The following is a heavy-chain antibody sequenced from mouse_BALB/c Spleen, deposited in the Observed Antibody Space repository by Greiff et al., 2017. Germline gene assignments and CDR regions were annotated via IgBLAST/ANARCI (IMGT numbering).Heavy chain of an antibody. CDR1: GYAFSSYW. CDR2: IYPGDGDT. CDR3: ARGDWDDY. D-gene: IGHD4-1*01. V-gene: IGHV1-80*01. Sequence: VKLVESGAELVRPGSSVKISCKASGYAFSSYWMNWVKQRPGQGLEWIGQIYPGDGDTNYNGKFKGKATLTADKSSSTAYMQLSSLTSEDSAVYFCARGDWDDYWGQGTTLTVSS. J-gene: IGHJ2*01.